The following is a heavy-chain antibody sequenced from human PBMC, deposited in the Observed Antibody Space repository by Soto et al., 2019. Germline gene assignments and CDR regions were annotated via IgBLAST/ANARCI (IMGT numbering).Heavy chain of an antibody. CDR3: ARVILV. CDR1: GGSINSGGYC. CDR2: ISYGGST. J-gene: IGHJ4*02. Sequence: QVQLQESGPGLVTPSQTLSLTCTVSGGSINSGGYCWSWIRQHPGTGLDWIGCISYGGSTSYNPFLMSRVTISVDTSKNQFSLKLTSVTAADTAVYYCARVILVWGQGALITVSS. V-gene: IGHV4-31*03. D-gene: IGHD2-21*01.